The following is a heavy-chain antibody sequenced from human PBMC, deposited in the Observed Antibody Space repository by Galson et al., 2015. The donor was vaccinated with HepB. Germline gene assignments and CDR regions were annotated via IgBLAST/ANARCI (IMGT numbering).Heavy chain of an antibody. D-gene: IGHD2-8*02. Sequence: SLRLSCAASGFPFNNAWMTWVRQAPGMGLEWVGRIKSKTDGETTDYAAPVKGRFTISRDDSKNRLYLQMNSLKTEDTAVYYCTTDVYYSTYWSWLDPWGQGTLVTVS. CDR1: GFPFNNAW. J-gene: IGHJ5*02. V-gene: IGHV3-15*01. CDR2: IKSKTDGETT. CDR3: TTDVYYSTYWSWLDP.